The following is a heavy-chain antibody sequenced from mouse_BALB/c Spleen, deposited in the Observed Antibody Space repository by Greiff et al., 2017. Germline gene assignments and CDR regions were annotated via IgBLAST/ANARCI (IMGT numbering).Heavy chain of an antibody. CDR2: INPYNGAT. J-gene: IGHJ3*01. CDR3: ARSYEAWFAY. D-gene: IGHD2-3*01. Sequence: VQLQQSGPELVKPGASVKISCKASGYSFTGYYMHWVKQSHVKSLEWIVRINPYNGATSYNQNFKDKASLTVDKSSSTAYMELHSLTSEDSAVYYCARSYEAWFAYWGQGTLVTVSA. CDR1: GYSFTGYY. V-gene: IGHV1-31*01.